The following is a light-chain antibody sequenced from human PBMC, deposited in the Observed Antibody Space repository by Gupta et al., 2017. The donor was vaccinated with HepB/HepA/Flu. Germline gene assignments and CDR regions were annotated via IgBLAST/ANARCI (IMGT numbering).Light chain of an antibody. J-gene: IGKJ1*01. CDR2: DAP. CDR1: QSVSSY. V-gene: IGKV3-11*01. Sequence: EIVLTQSPATLSLSPGERATLSCRASQSVSSYLAWYQQKPGQAPRLLIYDAPNRATGIPARFSGSGSGTDFTLTISSLDPEDFAVYYCQQRSNWPWTFGQGTKVEIK. CDR3: QQRSNWPWT.